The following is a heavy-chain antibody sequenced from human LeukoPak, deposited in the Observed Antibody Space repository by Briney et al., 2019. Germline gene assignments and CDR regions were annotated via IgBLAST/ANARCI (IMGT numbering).Heavy chain of an antibody. CDR1: GGSISSSSYY. V-gene: IGHV4-39*07. CDR2: IYYSGST. Sequence: PSETLSLTCTVSGGSISSSSYYWGWIRQPPGKGLEWIGSIYYSGSTYYNPSLKSRVTISVDTSKNQFSLKLSSVTAADTAVYYCARDRSRFDIWGQGTMVTVSS. D-gene: IGHD3-16*02. CDR3: ARDRSRFDI. J-gene: IGHJ3*02.